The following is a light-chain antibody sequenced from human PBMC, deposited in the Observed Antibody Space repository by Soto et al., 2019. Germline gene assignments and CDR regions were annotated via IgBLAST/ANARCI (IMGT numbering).Light chain of an antibody. CDR3: QQYNNCAPFST. CDR2: GAS. V-gene: IGKV3-15*01. CDR1: QSVSSN. J-gene: IGKJ3*01. Sequence: EIVMTQSPATLSVSPGERATLSCRASQSVSSNLAWYQQKPGQAPRLLIYGASTRATGIPARFSGSGSGTEFTLTISSLQSEDFAVYYCQQYNNCAPFSTFGPGTKLDIK.